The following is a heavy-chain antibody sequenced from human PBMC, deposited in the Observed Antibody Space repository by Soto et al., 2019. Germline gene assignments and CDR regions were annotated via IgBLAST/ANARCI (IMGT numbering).Heavy chain of an antibody. Sequence: GGSLRLSCTASGFTFGDYAMSWFRQAPGKGLEWVGFIRSKAYGGTTEYAASVKGRFTISRDDSKSIAYLQMNSLKTEDTAVYYCTRDGALGDIVVVPALHPKEPPPDLYDYWGQGTLVTVSS. J-gene: IGHJ4*02. CDR3: TRDGALGDIVVVPALHPKEPPPDLYDY. V-gene: IGHV3-49*03. CDR2: IRSKAYGGTT. D-gene: IGHD2-2*01. CDR1: GFTFGDYA.